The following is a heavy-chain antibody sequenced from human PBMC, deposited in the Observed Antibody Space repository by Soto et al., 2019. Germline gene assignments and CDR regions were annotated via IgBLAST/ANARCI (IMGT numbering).Heavy chain of an antibody. CDR3: ARLQYTVVTALDI. CDR2: IYYSGST. J-gene: IGHJ3*02. CDR1: GFSLTSPGMC. Sequence: SGPTLVNPTETLTLTCTFSGFSLTSPGMCVSWIRQSPGKGLEWIGYIYYSGSTNYNPSLKSRVTISMDTSENQLSLQLSSVTAADTAVYYCARLQYTVVTALDIWGQGTMVT. V-gene: IGHV4-61*08. D-gene: IGHD2-15*01.